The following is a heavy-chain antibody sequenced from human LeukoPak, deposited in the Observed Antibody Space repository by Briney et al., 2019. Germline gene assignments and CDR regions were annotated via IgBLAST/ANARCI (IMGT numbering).Heavy chain of an antibody. CDR2: IYYSGST. CDR3: ARSAYYYDSSGYEGVSWFDP. CDR1: GGSISSSSYY. J-gene: IGHJ5*02. V-gene: IGHV4-39*07. Sequence: SETLSLTCTVSGGSISSSSYYWGWIRQPPGKGLELIGSIYYSGSTCYNPSLKSRVTISVDTSKNQFSLKLSSVTAADTAVYYCARSAYYYDSSGYEGVSWFDPWGQGTLVTVSS. D-gene: IGHD3-22*01.